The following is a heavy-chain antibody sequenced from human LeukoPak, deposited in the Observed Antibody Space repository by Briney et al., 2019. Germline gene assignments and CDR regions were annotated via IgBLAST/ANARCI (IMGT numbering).Heavy chain of an antibody. Sequence: SETLSLTCTVSGGSISSYYWSWIRQPPGKGLEWIGYINTSGSTNYNPSLKSRVTISVDTSKNQFSLKLSSVTAADTAVYYCARQGFMEWLDYYYYYMDVWGKGTTVTVSS. CDR2: INTSGST. V-gene: IGHV4-4*09. J-gene: IGHJ6*03. CDR1: GGSISSYY. D-gene: IGHD3-3*01. CDR3: ARQGFMEWLDYYYYYMDV.